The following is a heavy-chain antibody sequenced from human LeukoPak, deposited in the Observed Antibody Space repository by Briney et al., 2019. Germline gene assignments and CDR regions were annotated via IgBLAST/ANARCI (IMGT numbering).Heavy chain of an antibody. CDR1: GFTFSSYS. D-gene: IGHD1-26*01. CDR3: ARGLGATHAFDI. J-gene: IGHJ3*02. CDR2: ISSSSSYI. Sequence: PGGCLRLSCAASGFTFSSYSMNWVRQAPGKGLEWVSSISSSSSYIYYADSVKGRFTISRDNAKNSLYLQMNSLRAEDTAVYYCARGLGATHAFDIWSQGTMVTVSS. V-gene: IGHV3-21*01.